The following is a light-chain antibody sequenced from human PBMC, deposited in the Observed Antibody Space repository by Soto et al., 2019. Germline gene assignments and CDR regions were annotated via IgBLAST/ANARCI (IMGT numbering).Light chain of an antibody. Sequence: QAVVTQPASVSGSPGQSITISCTGTSSDVGGYNYVSWYQQHPGKAPKLMIYEVGNRPSGVSNRFSGSKSGNTASLTISGLQGEDEADYYCSSYTSSSTLVFGGGTKLTVL. CDR1: SSDVGGYNY. CDR2: EVG. CDR3: SSYTSSSTLV. J-gene: IGLJ3*02. V-gene: IGLV2-14*01.